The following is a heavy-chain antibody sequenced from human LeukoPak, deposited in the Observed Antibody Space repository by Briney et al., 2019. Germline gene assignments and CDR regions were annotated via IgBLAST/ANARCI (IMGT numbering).Heavy chain of an antibody. V-gene: IGHV4-31*03. CDR2: IYYSGST. Sequence: SETLSLTCTVSGGSISSGGYYWSWIRQHPGKGLEWIGYIYYSGSTYYNPSLKSRVTISVDTSKNQFSLKLSSVTAADTAVYYCARDPIADAFDIWGQGTMVTVSS. CDR3: ARDPIADAFDI. J-gene: IGHJ3*02. CDR1: GGSISSGGYY. D-gene: IGHD6-13*01.